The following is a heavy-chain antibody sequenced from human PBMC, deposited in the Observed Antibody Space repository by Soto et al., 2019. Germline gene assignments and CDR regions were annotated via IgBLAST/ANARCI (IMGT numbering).Heavy chain of an antibody. CDR1: GGSISSSSFY. Sequence: SETLSLTCTVSGGSISSSSFYWGWIRQPPGKGLEWIGTIYYSGSTHYYPSLRSRVTISVDTSKNQFSLKLSSVTAADTAVYYCATMCCQAKGRYFYDYCGQRSPVTVSS. D-gene: IGHD3-3*01. CDR3: ATMCCQAKGRYFYDY. J-gene: IGHJ4*02. V-gene: IGHV4-39*01. CDR2: IYYSGST.